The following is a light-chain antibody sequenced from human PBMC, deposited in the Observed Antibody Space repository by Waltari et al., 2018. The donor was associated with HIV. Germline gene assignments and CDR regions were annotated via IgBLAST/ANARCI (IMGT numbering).Light chain of an antibody. CDR1: SSDVGGYDS. J-gene: IGLJ1*01. CDR2: DVT. Sequence: QSALTQPRSVSGSPGQSVTVSCTEASSDVGGYDSFSWYQQHPGKAPKLIIYDVTKRPSGVPGRFSGSRSGDTASLTISGLQADDEADYYCCSYAGSYSYVFGAGTRVIVL. CDR3: CSYAGSYSYV. V-gene: IGLV2-11*01.